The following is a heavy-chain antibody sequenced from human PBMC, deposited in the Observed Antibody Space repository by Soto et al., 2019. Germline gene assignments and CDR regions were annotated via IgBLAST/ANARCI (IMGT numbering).Heavy chain of an antibody. V-gene: IGHV3-49*04. D-gene: IGHD3-3*01. J-gene: IGHJ4*02. Sequence: GWSLRLSCSSSVFSFVDYAITWVRQAPGKGLEWVGFIRRRAYGESTEYAASVKDRFTISRDDSKSIAYLQMHSLRIEDTAVYYCVRNRRDFWTGYSFFDQWGQGTQVTVSS. CDR2: IRRRAYGEST. CDR3: VRNRRDFWTGYSFFDQ. CDR1: VFSFVDYA.